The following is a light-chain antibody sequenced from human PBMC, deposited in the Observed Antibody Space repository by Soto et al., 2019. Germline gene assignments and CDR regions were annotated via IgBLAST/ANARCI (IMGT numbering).Light chain of an antibody. CDR1: SSDVGGYNY. J-gene: IGLJ1*01. CDR2: DVT. Sequence: QSALTQPRSVSGSPGQSVTISCTGTSSDVGGYNYVSWYQQSPGKAPQLMIYDVTKRPSGVPDRFSGSKSGDTAYLTISGLQAEDEADYYCCSYAGRYAYVFGTGTKVTVL. CDR3: CSYAGRYAYV. V-gene: IGLV2-11*01.